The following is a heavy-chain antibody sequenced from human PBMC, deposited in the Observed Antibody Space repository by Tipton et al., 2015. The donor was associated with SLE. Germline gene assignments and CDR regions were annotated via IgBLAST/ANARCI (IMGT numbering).Heavy chain of an antibody. CDR1: GGSFSGYY. CDR2: INHSGST. J-gene: IGHJ3*02. CDR3: ARGRPAFDI. Sequence: LRLSCAVYGGSFSGYYWGWIRQPPGKGLEWIGEINHSGSTNYNPSLKSRVTISVDTSKNQFSLKLSSVTAADTAVYYCARGRPAFDIWGQGTMVTVSS. V-gene: IGHV4-34*01.